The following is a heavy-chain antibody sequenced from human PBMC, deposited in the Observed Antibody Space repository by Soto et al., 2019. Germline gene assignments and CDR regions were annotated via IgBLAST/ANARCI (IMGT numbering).Heavy chain of an antibody. D-gene: IGHD6-13*01. CDR1: GFTFSSYA. Sequence: GGSLRLSCAASGFTFSSYAMRWVRQAPGKGLEWVSAISGSGGSTYYADSVKGRFTISRDNSKNTLYLQMNSLRAEDTDVYYCATRYSSSWYWFDPWGQGTLVTVSS. CDR2: ISGSGGST. V-gene: IGHV3-23*01. CDR3: ATRYSSSWYWFDP. J-gene: IGHJ5*02.